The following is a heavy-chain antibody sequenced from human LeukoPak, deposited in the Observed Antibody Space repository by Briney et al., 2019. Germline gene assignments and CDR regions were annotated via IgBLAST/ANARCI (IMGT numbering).Heavy chain of an antibody. D-gene: IGHD3-3*01. Sequence: SETLSLTCAASGGSISSGGYYWSWIRQPPGKGLEWIGYIYHSGSTYYNPSLKSRVTISADRSKNQFSLKLSSVTAADTAVYYCARTYYDFWSGYSPRGVLPPYFDYWGQGTLVTVSS. CDR2: IYHSGST. V-gene: IGHV4-30-2*01. CDR1: GGSISSGGYY. CDR3: ARTYYDFWSGYSPRGVLPPYFDY. J-gene: IGHJ4*02.